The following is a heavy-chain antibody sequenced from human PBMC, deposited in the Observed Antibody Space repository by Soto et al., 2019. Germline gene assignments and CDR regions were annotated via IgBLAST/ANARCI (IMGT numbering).Heavy chain of an antibody. J-gene: IGHJ5*02. CDR3: ARRIVWLSGWFDP. CDR1: GGSISSYY. Sequence: SETLSLTWTVSGGSISSYYWSWIRQPPGKGLEWIGYIYYSGSTNYNPSLKSRVTISVDTSKNQFSLKLSSVTAADTAVYYCARRIVWLSGWFDPWGQGTLVTVSS. CDR2: IYYSGST. D-gene: IGHD1-26*01. V-gene: IGHV4-59*08.